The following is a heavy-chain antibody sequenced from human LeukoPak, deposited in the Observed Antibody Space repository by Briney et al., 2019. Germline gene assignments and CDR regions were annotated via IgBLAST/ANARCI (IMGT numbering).Heavy chain of an antibody. V-gene: IGHV3-48*03. CDR1: GFTFSSYE. CDR2: ISSSGSTI. CDR3: ARTSGSYSTGAFDI. J-gene: IGHJ3*02. Sequence: GGSLRLSCAASGFTFSSYEMNWVRQAPGKGLEWVSYISSSGSTIYYADSVKGRFTISRDNAKNSLYLQMNSLRAEDTALYYCARTSGSYSTGAFDIWGQGTMVTVSS. D-gene: IGHD1-26*01.